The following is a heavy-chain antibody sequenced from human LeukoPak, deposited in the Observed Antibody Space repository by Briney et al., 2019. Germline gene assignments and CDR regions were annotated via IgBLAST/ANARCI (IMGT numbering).Heavy chain of an antibody. CDR1: GFTFSSYG. V-gene: IGHV3-30*18. CDR3: AKDLSRGCSGGSCYSAEYFQH. Sequence: GRSLRLSCAASGFTFSSYGMHWVRQAPGKGLEWVAVISYDGSIKYYADSVKGRFTISRDNSKNTLYLQMNSLRAEDTAVYYCAKDLSRGCSGGSCYSAEYFQHWGQGTLVTVSS. D-gene: IGHD2-15*01. CDR2: ISYDGSIK. J-gene: IGHJ1*01.